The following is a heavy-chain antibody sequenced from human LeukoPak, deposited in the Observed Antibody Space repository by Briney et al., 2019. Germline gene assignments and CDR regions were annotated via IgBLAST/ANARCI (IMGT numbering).Heavy chain of an antibody. J-gene: IGHJ6*03. D-gene: IGHD4-23*01. CDR3: ARTGGTNYYYYYMDV. Sequence: SETLSLTCTVSGGSTSSYYWSWIRQPPGKGLEWIGYIYYSGSTNYNPSLKSRVTISVDTSKNQFSLKLSSVTAADTAVYYCARTGGTNYYYYYMDVWGKGTTVTVSS. V-gene: IGHV4-59*01. CDR2: IYYSGST. CDR1: GGSTSSYY.